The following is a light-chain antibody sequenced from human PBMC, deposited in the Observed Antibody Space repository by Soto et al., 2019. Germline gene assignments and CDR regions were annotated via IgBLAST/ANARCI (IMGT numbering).Light chain of an antibody. J-gene: IGKJ5*01. V-gene: IGKV3-20*01. CDR2: GAS. CDR3: QHYAAAPIT. CDR1: QSVGGN. Sequence: TVLTQSPVTLSLSPGERATLSCRANQSVGGNVAWYQQKPGQAPKLLISGASSRAPGIPDRFSGSGSGADFTLSISRLEPEDFALYYCQHYAAAPITFGQGTRLDI.